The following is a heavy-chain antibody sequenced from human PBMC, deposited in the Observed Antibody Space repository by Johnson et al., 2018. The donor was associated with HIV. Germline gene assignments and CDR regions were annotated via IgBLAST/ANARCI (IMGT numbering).Heavy chain of an antibody. Sequence: QVQLVESGGGVVQPGGSLRLSCAASGFTFSSYGMRWVRQAPGKGLEWVAFIRYDGSNKYYADSVKGRFTISRDNSKNTLYLQMNSLRAEDTAVYFCARGPIADDAFDIWGQGTMVTVSS. CDR3: ARGPIADDAFDI. V-gene: IGHV3-30*02. CDR1: GFTFSSYG. CDR2: IRYDGSNK. D-gene: IGHD3-16*02. J-gene: IGHJ3*02.